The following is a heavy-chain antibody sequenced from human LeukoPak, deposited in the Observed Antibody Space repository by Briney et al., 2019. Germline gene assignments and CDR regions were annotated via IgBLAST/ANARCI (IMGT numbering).Heavy chain of an antibody. CDR3: ARSRAPGAADAFDI. CDR2: IYPGDSDT. V-gene: IGHV5-51*01. CDR1: GGTFSSYA. Sequence: ASVKVSCKASGGTFSSYAISWVRQAPGQGLEWMGIIYPGDSDTRYSPSFQGQVTISADKSINTAYLQWSSLKAPDTAMYYCARSRAPGAADAFDIWGQGTMVTVSS. J-gene: IGHJ3*02. D-gene: IGHD7-27*01.